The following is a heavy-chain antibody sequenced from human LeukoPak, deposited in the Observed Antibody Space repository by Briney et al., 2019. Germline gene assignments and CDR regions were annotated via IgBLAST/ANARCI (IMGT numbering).Heavy chain of an antibody. D-gene: IGHD3-22*01. Sequence: SETLSLTCTVSGYSISSGYYWGWIRQPPGKGLVWIGSIYHSGSTYYNPSLKSRVTISVDTSKNLFSLQLSSVTAADTAVYYCARDPYYYDSSGSQRGDAFDIWGQGTMVTVSS. CDR1: GYSISSGYY. CDR2: IYHSGST. CDR3: ARDPYYYDSSGSQRGDAFDI. J-gene: IGHJ3*02. V-gene: IGHV4-38-2*02.